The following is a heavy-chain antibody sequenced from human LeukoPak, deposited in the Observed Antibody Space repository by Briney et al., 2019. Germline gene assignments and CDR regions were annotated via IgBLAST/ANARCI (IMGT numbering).Heavy chain of an antibody. J-gene: IGHJ4*02. CDR3: ARDEDYGGNPLDY. CDR1: GFIVSSNY. CDR2: IYTGGST. D-gene: IGHD4-23*01. V-gene: IGHV3-66*01. Sequence: GGSLRLSCAASGFIVSSNYMSWVRQAPGKGLEWVSVIYTGGSTYYADSVKGRFTISRDNSKNTVYLQMNSLRAEDTAVYYCARDEDYGGNPLDYWGQGTLVTVSS.